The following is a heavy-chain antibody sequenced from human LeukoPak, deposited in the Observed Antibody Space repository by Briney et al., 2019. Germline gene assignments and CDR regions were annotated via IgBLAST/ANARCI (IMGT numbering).Heavy chain of an antibody. CDR3: ANFQTVGVKPFEH. J-gene: IGHJ5*02. V-gene: IGHV3-21*01. D-gene: IGHD1-26*01. CDR2: ISPGTTFI. Sequence: SGGSLRLSCAGSGFTFSSDGMNWVRQAPGKGLEWVSSISPGTTFIYQADSVKGRFTISRDNDKNSLYLQMESLRVEDTAVYYCANFQTVGVKPFEHWGQGTLVTVSS. CDR1: GFTFSSDG.